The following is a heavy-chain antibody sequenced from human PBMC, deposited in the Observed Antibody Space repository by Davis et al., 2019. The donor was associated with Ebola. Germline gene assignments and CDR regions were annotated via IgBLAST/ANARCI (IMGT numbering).Heavy chain of an antibody. V-gene: IGHV4-34*01. J-gene: IGHJ4*03. CDR3: ARESRGLLHDFDY. Sequence: PSETLSLTCAVYGGSFSGYYWSWIRQPPGKGLVWIGEINHSGSTNYNPSLKSRVTISVERSNNQFSLKFSSVTAADTAVYYCARESRGLLHDFDYWAKGPRSPSPQ. CDR2: INHSGST. D-gene: IGHD2-21*02. CDR1: GGSFSGYY.